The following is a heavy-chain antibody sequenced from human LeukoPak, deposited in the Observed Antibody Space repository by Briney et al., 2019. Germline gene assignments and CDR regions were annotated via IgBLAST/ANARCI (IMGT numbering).Heavy chain of an antibody. V-gene: IGHV3-30*02. D-gene: IGHD5-24*01. CDR1: GFTFSSYG. Sequence: QPGGSLRLSCAASGFTFSSYGTHWVRQAPGKGLEWVAFIRYDGSNKYYADSVKGRFTISRDNSKNTLYLQMNSLRAEDTAVYYCARSGTVEMATILFDYWGQGTLVTVSS. CDR3: ARSGTVEMATILFDY. CDR2: IRYDGSNK. J-gene: IGHJ4*02.